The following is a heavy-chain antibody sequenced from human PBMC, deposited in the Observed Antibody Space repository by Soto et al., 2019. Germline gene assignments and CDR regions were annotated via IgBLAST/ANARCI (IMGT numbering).Heavy chain of an antibody. CDR1: GGSISSGDYY. V-gene: IGHV4-30-4*01. J-gene: IGHJ4*02. Sequence: SETLSLTCIVSGGSISSGDYYWSWIRQPPGKGLEWIGYIYDSGSTHYNPSLKSRVTISVDTSKQEFSLKLSSVTAADTALYYCARGGQDFWSGPFDYWGRGALVTVSS. CDR2: IYDSGST. CDR3: ARGGQDFWSGPFDY. D-gene: IGHD3-3*01.